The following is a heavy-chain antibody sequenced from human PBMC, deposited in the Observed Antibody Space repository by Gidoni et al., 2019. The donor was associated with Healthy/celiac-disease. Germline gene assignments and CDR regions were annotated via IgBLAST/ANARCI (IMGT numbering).Heavy chain of an antibody. CDR2: IYYSGST. V-gene: IGHV4-39*01. CDR1: GGSIRSSSYY. CDR3: ARPEKADYGDPGWFDP. Sequence: QLQLQESGPGLVKPSETLSLTCTVSGGSIRSSSYYWGWIRQPPGKGLEWIGSIYYSGSTYYNPSLKSRVTISVDTSKNQCSLKLSSVTAADTAVYYCARPEKADYGDPGWFDPWGQGTLVTVSS. J-gene: IGHJ5*02. D-gene: IGHD4-17*01.